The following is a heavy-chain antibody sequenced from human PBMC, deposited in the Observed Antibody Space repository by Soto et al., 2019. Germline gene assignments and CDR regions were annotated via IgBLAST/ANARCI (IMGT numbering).Heavy chain of an antibody. J-gene: IGHJ5*02. CDR2: ISAYNGNT. V-gene: IGHV1-18*01. CDR3: ARGGWEFDP. CDR1: RFALSSKS. Sequence: SGKPTSKDRRFALSSKSICWVRQAPGQGLEWMGWISAYNGNTNYAQNLQGRVTMTTDTSTSTAYMELRSLRSDDTAVYYCARGGWEFDPWGQGTLVTVSS. D-gene: IGHD1-26*01.